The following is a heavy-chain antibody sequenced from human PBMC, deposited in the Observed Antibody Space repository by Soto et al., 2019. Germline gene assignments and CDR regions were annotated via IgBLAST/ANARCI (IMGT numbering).Heavy chain of an antibody. CDR1: DGSSSSGDYY. CDR3: ARISGSSLYFDY. D-gene: IGHD3-22*01. Sequence: PSETLSLTSTVSDGSSSSGDYYWSWIRQPPGKDLEWIGYIYKTGSTNYNPSLKSRLTISVDTSKNQFSLKMSSVTAADTAVYYCARISGSSLYFDYWGLGTLVTVSS. V-gene: IGHV4-30-4*01. CDR2: IYKTGST. J-gene: IGHJ4*02.